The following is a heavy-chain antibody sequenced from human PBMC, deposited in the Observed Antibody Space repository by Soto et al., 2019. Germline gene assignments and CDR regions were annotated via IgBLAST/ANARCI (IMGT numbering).Heavy chain of an antibody. Sequence: SETLSLTCAVSGYSISSGYYWGWIRQPPGKGLEWIGSIYHSGSTYYNPSLKSRVTISVDTSKNQFSLKLSSVTAADTAVYYCARDFLPPYCGGDCYLLDYWGQGTLVTVSS. CDR3: ARDFLPPYCGGDCYLLDY. CDR1: GYSISSGYY. CDR2: IYHSGST. D-gene: IGHD2-21*02. J-gene: IGHJ4*02. V-gene: IGHV4-38-2*02.